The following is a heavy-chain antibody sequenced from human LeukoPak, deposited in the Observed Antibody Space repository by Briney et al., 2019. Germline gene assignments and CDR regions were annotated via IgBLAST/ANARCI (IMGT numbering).Heavy chain of an antibody. V-gene: IGHV4-39*01. J-gene: IGHJ6*02. D-gene: IGHD6-13*01. Sequence: KSSETLSLTCTVSGGSISSSTYYWDWIRQPPGRGLEWIGTIYYSGSTYYNPSLRGRVTVSVDTSKNQFSLKVSSVTAADTAVYYCVRHPAAGGTGFYGMDVWGQGTTVTVSS. CDR3: VRHPAAGGTGFYGMDV. CDR1: GGSISSSTYY. CDR2: IYYSGST.